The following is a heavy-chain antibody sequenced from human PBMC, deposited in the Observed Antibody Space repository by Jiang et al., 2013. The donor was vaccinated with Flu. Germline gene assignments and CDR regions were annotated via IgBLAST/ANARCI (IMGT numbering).Heavy chain of an antibody. CDR1: GGSISSYY. D-gene: IGHD3-9*01. CDR3: ARKNYDILTGYYNGYFDY. J-gene: IGHJ4*02. Sequence: LLKPSETLSLTCTVSGGSISSYYWSWIRQPPGKGLEWIGYIYYSGSTNYNPSLKSRVTISVDTSKNQFSLKLSSVTAADTAVYYCARKNYDILTGYYNGYFDYWGQGTLVTVSS. CDR2: IYYSGST. V-gene: IGHV4-59*01.